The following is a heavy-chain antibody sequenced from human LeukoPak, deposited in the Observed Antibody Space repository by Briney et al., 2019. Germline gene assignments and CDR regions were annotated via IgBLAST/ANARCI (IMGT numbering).Heavy chain of an antibody. V-gene: IGHV3-30*07. CDR1: GFTFSSYA. Sequence: GGSLRLSCAASGFTFSSYAMHWVRQAPGKGLEWVAVISYDGSNKYYADSVKGRFTISRDNAKNSLFLQMNSLRAEDTAVYFCARDGCTSTTCSTLGGFNHWAQGTLVTVSS. D-gene: IGHD2-2*01. CDR2: ISYDGSNK. CDR3: ARDGCTSTTCSTLGGFNH. J-gene: IGHJ4*02.